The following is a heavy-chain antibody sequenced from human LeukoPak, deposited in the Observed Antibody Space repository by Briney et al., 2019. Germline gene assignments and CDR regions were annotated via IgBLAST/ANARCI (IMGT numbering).Heavy chain of an antibody. D-gene: IGHD3-3*01. J-gene: IGHJ3*02. CDR1: VGSISSYY. CDR3: ARGLVPAATLVDFWSGWDAFDI. CDR2: IYTSGST. V-gene: IGHV4-4*07. Sequence: PSVTLSLTCTVSVGSISSYYWSWIRQPAGKGLEWIGRIYTSGSTNFNPSLKSRVTMSVDTSKNQFSLKLSSVTAADTAVYYCARGLVPAATLVDFWSGWDAFDIWGQGTMVTVSS.